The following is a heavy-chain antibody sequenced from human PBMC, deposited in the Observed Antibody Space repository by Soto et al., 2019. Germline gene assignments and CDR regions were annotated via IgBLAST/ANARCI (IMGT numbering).Heavy chain of an antibody. D-gene: IGHD1-26*01. CDR3: AHSPEQSAVFNY. CDR1: GFSLSTSGVG. CDR2: IYWDDDK. Sequence: QITLKESGPTLVKPTQTLTLTCTFSGFSLSTSGVGVAGFLHPPGKALEWLALIYWDDDKRYSPSLKSRLTITKDTSKNQVVLTMTNMDPVDTATYYCAHSPEQSAVFNYWGQGTLVTVSS. J-gene: IGHJ4*02. V-gene: IGHV2-5*02.